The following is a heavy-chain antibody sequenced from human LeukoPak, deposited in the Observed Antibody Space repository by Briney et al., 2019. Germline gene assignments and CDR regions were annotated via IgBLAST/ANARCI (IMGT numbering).Heavy chain of an antibody. Sequence: GGSLTLSCAASGFTFSNYWMHWVRQAPGRGLVWVSRINSNGSSTNYADSVKGRFTISRDNSKSTLYLQMNSLRAEDTAVYHCAKDRRGSYSYDYWGQGTLVTVSS. D-gene: IGHD1-26*01. CDR3: AKDRRGSYSYDY. V-gene: IGHV3-74*01. CDR1: GFTFSNYW. J-gene: IGHJ4*02. CDR2: INSNGSST.